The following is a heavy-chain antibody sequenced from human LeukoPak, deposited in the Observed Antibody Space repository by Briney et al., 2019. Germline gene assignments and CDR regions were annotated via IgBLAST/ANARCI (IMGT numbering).Heavy chain of an antibody. CDR2: IRSKTNSYAT. D-gene: IGHD1-26*01. Sequence: PGGSLRLSCAASGFTFSGSAMHWVRQASGKGLEWVGRIRSKTNSYATAYAASVKGRFTISRDDSKSTAYLQMNSLKTEDTAVYYCTRTYSGSYYDHWGQGTLVTVSS. CDR1: GFTFSGSA. CDR3: TRTYSGSYYDH. J-gene: IGHJ4*02. V-gene: IGHV3-73*01.